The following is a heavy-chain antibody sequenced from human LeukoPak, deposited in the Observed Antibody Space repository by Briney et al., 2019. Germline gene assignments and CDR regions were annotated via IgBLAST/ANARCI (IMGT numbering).Heavy chain of an antibody. CDR3: ARKTTVVRA. Sequence: PSETLSLTCTVSGASISSYYWSWIRQPPGKGLEWIGEINHSGSTNYNPSLKSRVTISVDTSKNRFSLKLSSVTAADTAVYYCARKTTVVRAWGQGTLVTVSS. CDR1: GASISSYY. J-gene: IGHJ5*02. CDR2: INHSGST. V-gene: IGHV4-34*01. D-gene: IGHD4-23*01.